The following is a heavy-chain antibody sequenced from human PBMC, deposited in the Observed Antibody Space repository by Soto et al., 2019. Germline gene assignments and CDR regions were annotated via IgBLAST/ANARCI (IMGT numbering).Heavy chain of an antibody. CDR3: ARALELTLYYFDY. J-gene: IGHJ4*02. CDR1: GGSFSGYY. D-gene: IGHD1-7*01. CDR2: INHSGST. V-gene: IGHV4-34*01. Sequence: SETLSLTCAVYGGSFSGYYWSWIRQPPGKGLEWIGEINHSGSTNYNPSLKSRVTISVDTSKNQFSLKLSSVTAADTAVYYCARALELTLYYFDYWGQGTLVTVSS.